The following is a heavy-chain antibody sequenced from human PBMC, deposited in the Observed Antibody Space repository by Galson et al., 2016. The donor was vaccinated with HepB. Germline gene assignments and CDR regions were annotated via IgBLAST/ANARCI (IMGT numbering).Heavy chain of an antibody. CDR1: RFTFSTYG. CDR3: AKDMVAVPGMSGGQKYYYFYYGLDV. Sequence: SLRLSGAASRFTFSTYGMPRVRQALGKGLESVEVISYDGSNEFSVDAVKGGFTISRDNSKNTLYLQMNSLSAEDTAMYFCAKDMVAVPGMSGGQKYYYFYYGLDVWGPGTTVTVSS. D-gene: IGHD6-19*01. J-gene: IGHJ6*02. V-gene: IGHV3-30*18. CDR2: ISYDGSNE.